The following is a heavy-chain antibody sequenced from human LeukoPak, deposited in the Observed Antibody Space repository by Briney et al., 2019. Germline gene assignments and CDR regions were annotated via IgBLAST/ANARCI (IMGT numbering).Heavy chain of an antibody. CDR1: GLTFSSYE. CDR2: ISSSGSTI. D-gene: IGHD1-26*01. CDR3: ARDKIVGATHFDY. V-gene: IGHV3-48*03. Sequence: GGSLRLSCAASGLTFSSYEMNWVRQAPGKGLEWVSYISSSGSTIYYADSVKGRFTISRDNAKNSLYLQMNSLRAEDTALYYCARDKIVGATHFDYWGQGTLVTVSS. J-gene: IGHJ4*02.